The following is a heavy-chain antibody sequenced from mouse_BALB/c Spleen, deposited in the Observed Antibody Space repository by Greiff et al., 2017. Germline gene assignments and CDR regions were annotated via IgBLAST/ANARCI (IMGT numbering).Heavy chain of an antibody. J-gene: IGHJ1*01. V-gene: IGHV1-54*01. D-gene: IGHD2-2*01. CDR2: INPGSGGT. CDR1: GYAFTNYL. CDR3: ARGYGYYWYFDV. Sequence: VQLQQSGAELVRPGTSVKVSCKASGYAFTNYLIEWVKQRPGQGLEWIGVINPGSGGTNYNEKLKGKATLTADKSSSTAYMQLSSLTSDDSAVYFCARGYGYYWYFDVWGAGTTVTVSS.